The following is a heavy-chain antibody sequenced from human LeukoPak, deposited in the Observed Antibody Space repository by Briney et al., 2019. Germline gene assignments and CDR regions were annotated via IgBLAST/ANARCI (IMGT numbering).Heavy chain of an antibody. J-gene: IGHJ1*01. CDR3: AIPAPTVTGAEYFQH. Sequence: GASVKVSCKASGYTLTSYYMHWVRQAPGQGLEWMGIINPSGGSTSYAQKFQGRVTMTRDTSTSTVYMELSSLRSEDTAVYYCAIPAPTVTGAEYFQHWGQGTLVTVSS. V-gene: IGHV1-46*01. D-gene: IGHD4-17*01. CDR1: GYTLTSYY. CDR2: INPSGGST.